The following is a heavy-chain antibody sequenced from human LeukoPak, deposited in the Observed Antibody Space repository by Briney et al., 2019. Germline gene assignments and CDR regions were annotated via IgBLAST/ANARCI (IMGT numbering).Heavy chain of an antibody. V-gene: IGHV1-2*02. D-gene: IGHD3-3*01. CDR2: ISPNSGGT. CDR1: GYTFTGNY. CDR3: ARVRTRITIFY. J-gene: IGHJ4*02. Sequence: GASVKVSCKASGYTFTGNYMHWVRQAPGQGLEWMGWISPNSGGTNYAQKFQGRVTMTRDTSISTAYMELSRLRSDDTAVYYCARVRTRITIFYWGQGTLVTVSS.